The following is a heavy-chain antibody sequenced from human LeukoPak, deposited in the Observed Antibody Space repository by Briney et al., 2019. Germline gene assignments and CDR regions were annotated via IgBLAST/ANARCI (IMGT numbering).Heavy chain of an antibody. CDR2: IKQDGSEK. CDR3: ARDRNTDFWSGYYTNYFDY. D-gene: IGHD3-3*01. V-gene: IGHV3-7*01. CDR1: GFTFSSYW. Sequence: GGSSRLSCAASGFTFSSYWMSWVRQAPGKGLEWVANIKQDGSEKYYVDSVKGRFTISRDNAKNSLYLQMNSLRAEDTAVYYCARDRNTDFWSGYYTNYFDYWGQGTLVTVSS. J-gene: IGHJ4*02.